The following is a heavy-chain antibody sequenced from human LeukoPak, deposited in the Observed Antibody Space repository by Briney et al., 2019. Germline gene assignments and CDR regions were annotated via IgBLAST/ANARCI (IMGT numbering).Heavy chain of an antibody. V-gene: IGHV3-21*01. D-gene: IGHD4-17*01. CDR1: GFTFSSYS. Sequence: GGSLRLSCAASGFTFSSYSMNWVRQAPGKGLEWVSSISSSSYIYYADSVKGRFTIPRDNAKNSLYLQMNSLRAEDAAVYYCARDSTTMTTSYFDYWGQGTLVTVSS. J-gene: IGHJ4*02. CDR2: ISSSSYI. CDR3: ARDSTTMTTSYFDY.